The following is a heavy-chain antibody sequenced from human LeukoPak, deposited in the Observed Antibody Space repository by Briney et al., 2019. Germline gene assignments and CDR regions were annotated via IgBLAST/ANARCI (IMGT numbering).Heavy chain of an antibody. D-gene: IGHD3-10*01. J-gene: IGHJ6*02. Sequence: GGSLRLSCAASGFTFSSYAMSWVRQAPGKGLEWVSAISGSGGSTYYADSVKGRFTISRDNSKNTLYLQMNSLRAEDTAVYYCAKSFYGSGRPIDYYYYGMDVWGQGTTVTVSS. CDR3: AKSFYGSGRPIDYYYYGMDV. CDR1: GFTFSSYA. CDR2: ISGSGGST. V-gene: IGHV3-23*01.